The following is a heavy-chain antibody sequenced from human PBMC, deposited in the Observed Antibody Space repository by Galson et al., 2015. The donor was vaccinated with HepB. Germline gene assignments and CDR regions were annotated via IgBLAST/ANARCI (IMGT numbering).Heavy chain of an antibody. J-gene: IGHJ4*02. CDR1: GYTFTTYG. V-gene: IGHV1-18*01. CDR2: ISAYNSNT. CDR3: ARDGPQDYYDTSGYHYFDY. D-gene: IGHD3-22*01. Sequence: SVKVSCKASGYTFTTYGISWVRQAPGQGLEWMGWISAYNSNTDNAQKFQGRVTMTTDTATSTAYMELRSLRSDDTAVYYCARDGPQDYYDTSGYHYFDYWGQGTLVTVSA.